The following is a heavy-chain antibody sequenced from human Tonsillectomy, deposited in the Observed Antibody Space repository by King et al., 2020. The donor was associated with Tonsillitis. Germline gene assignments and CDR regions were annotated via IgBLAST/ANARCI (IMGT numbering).Heavy chain of an antibody. CDR3: AISPLGELPRV. D-gene: IGHD1-26*01. CDR2: INTYNGNT. CDR1: GFTFPSYG. J-gene: IGHJ4*02. V-gene: IGHV1-18*04. Sequence: QLVQSGAEVKKPGASVKVSCKASGFTFPSYGINCVRQAPGQGLEWMGWINTYNGNTYYAQNLQGRVTMTTDTSTSTAYMELRSLRSDDTAVYYCAISPLGELPRVWGQGTLVTVSS.